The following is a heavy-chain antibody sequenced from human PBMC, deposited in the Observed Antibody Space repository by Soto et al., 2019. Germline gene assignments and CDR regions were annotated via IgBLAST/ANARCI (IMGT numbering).Heavy chain of an antibody. CDR3: ARDHRYNNNWAFDY. Sequence: SETLSLTCTVSGDSVDTIDWWNWVRQPPGKGLEWIGEAYHDGRTLYNPSLKSRVIISIDKSKNHVSLTLTSVTAADTAVYYCARDHRYNNNWAFDYWGQGALVTVSS. V-gene: IGHV4-4*02. CDR2: AYHDGRT. J-gene: IGHJ4*02. CDR1: GDSVDTIDW. D-gene: IGHD3-16*02.